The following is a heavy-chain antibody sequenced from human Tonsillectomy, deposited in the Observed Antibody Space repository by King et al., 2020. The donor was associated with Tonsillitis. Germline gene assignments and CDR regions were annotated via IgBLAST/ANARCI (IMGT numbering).Heavy chain of an antibody. CDR1: GFMHSTSA. V-gene: IGHV3-30-3*01. CDR3: ARDQGFLERLSAFPPNNWFDP. Sequence: VQLVESGGGVGQPGRSLRLSCAGSGFMHSTSAVHWVRQAPGKGLEGVAGLLYDGSKKYYAESVKGRFTISRETSKNTLYLQMNNLRAEDTAVYDCARDQGFLERLSAFPPNNWFDPWGQGTLVSVSS. CDR2: LLYDGSKK. J-gene: IGHJ5*02. D-gene: IGHD3-3*01.